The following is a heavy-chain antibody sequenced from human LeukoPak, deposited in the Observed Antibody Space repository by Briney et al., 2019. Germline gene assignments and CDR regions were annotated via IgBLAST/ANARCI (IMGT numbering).Heavy chain of an antibody. CDR3: ARDDAASYYSWFGT. J-gene: IGHJ5*02. V-gene: IGHV4-39*07. D-gene: IGHD1-26*01. CDR2: IHYSGSN. CDR1: GGSIRTSSYY. Sequence: PSETLSLTCIVSGGSIRTSSYYWGWIRQTPGKGLEWIGSIHYSGSNYYNPSLKSRVTISVESTQFSLNLMSVTPADTATYYCARDDAASYYSWFGTWGQGILVTVSS.